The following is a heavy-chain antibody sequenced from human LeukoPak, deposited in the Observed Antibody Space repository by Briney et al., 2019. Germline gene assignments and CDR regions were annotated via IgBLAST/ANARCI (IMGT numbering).Heavy chain of an antibody. V-gene: IGHV5-51*01. J-gene: IGHJ6*02. Sequence: GASLKISFKGSGSRFISYWIVWVRPVPGKGLEWMGTIHPGNSATRYSPPFQGQVTLSVDKSIGTAYLQRSSLKASDSAMYYCARTQYQLLDRYYYFYGMDAWGQGTTVTVSS. D-gene: IGHD4-11*01. CDR3: ARTQYQLLDRYYYFYGMDA. CDR1: GSRFISYW. CDR2: IHPGNSAT.